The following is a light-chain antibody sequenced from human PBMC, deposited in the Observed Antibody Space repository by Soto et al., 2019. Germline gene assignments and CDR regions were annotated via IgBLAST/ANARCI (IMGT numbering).Light chain of an antibody. CDR2: DGS. Sequence: EIVLTQSPATLSLSPGESDTLSCRASQSISSYLAWYQQKPGQAPRLLIYDGSNRATGIPARFSGSGSETDFTLTISSLEPEDFASYYCQQRRSWPLTFGGGTKVEIK. CDR1: QSISSY. V-gene: IGKV3-11*01. CDR3: QQRRSWPLT. J-gene: IGKJ4*01.